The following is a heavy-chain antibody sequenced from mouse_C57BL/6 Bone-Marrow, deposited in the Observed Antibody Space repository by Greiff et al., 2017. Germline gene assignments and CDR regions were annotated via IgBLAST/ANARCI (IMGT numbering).Heavy chain of an antibody. CDR1: GFNIKDDY. J-gene: IGHJ1*03. CDR2: IDPENGDT. Sequence: VHVKQSGAELVRPGASVKLSCTASGFNIKDDYMHWVKQRPEQGLEWIGWIDPENGDTEYASKFQGKATITADTSSNTAYLQLSSLTSEDTAVYYCTTEANWLGGFYVWGTGTTVTVSS. D-gene: IGHD4-1*01. CDR3: TTEANWLGGFYV. V-gene: IGHV14-4*01.